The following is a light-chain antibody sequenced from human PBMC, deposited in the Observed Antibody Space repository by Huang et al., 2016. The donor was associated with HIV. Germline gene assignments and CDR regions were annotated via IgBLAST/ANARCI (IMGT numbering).Light chain of an antibody. CDR3: QQYNTWPYT. CDR1: QSVSIM. V-gene: IGKV3-15*01. Sequence: EIVMTQSPATLSVSPVERATLSCRASQSVSIMLAWYQQKPGQAPRLLIYDKSTRATGIPARFSGSGSGAEFTLTISSLQSEDFAVYYCQQYNTWPYTFGQGTKLEIK. J-gene: IGKJ2*01. CDR2: DKS.